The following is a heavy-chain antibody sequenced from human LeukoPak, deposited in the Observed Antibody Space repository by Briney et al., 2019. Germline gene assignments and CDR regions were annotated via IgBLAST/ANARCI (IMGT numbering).Heavy chain of an antibody. CDR1: GFSFGDYA. V-gene: IGHV3-9*01. J-gene: IGHJ3*02. CDR2: LGWNSGDI. CDR3: AKDDTFAI. Sequence: PGRSLRLSCVASGFSFGDYAMHWVRQAPGKGLEWVSGLGWNSGDIRYADSVKGRFTISRDNAKNSLYLQMDSLRAEDTALYYCAKDDTFAIWGQGTMVTVSS.